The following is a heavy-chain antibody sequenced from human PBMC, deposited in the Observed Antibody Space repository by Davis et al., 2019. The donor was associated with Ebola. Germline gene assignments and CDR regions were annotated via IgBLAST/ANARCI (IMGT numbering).Heavy chain of an antibody. D-gene: IGHD2/OR15-2a*01. Sequence: GESLKISCAASGFTFSSYEMNWVRQAPGKGLEWVSYISSSGSTIYYPDSVKGRFTISRDNAKNSLYLQMNSLRAEDTAVYYCAREGGNEIIFGGMDVWGQGTTVTVSS. V-gene: IGHV3-48*03. CDR1: GFTFSSYE. CDR2: ISSSGSTI. CDR3: AREGGNEIIFGGMDV. J-gene: IGHJ6*02.